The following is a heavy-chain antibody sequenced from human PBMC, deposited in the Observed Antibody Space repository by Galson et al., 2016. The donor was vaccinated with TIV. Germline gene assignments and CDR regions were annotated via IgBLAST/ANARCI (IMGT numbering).Heavy chain of an antibody. V-gene: IGHV1-2*02. Sequence: SVKVSCKASRYTFSDYYLHWVRQAPEQGLERMGWINPKTGGTIYAQKFQGRVTLTRDTTISTVYMDVSGLTYDDTAVYYCARGYGSDPDYWGQGTLVTVSS. CDR2: INPKTGGT. CDR3: ARGYGSDPDY. J-gene: IGHJ4*02. D-gene: IGHD3-10*01. CDR1: RYTFSDYY.